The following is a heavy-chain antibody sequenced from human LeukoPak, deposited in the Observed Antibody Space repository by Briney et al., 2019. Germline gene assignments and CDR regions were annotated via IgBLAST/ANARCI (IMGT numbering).Heavy chain of an antibody. D-gene: IGHD2-21*02. CDR3: ARFRTWGDKAFDY. CDR2: ISGSGAST. CDR1: GFTFSTNA. V-gene: IGHV3-23*01. J-gene: IGHJ4*02. Sequence: GGSLRLSCLTSGFTFSTNAMSWVRQAPGKGLEWISGISGSGASTYYADSVTGRFTISRDNSRNTLYLQMNSLRAEDTAVYYCARFRTWGDKAFDYWGQGTLVTVSS.